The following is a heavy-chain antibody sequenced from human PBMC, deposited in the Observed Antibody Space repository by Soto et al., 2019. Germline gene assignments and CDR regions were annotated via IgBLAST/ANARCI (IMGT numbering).Heavy chain of an antibody. CDR1: GFTFSSYS. CDR3: ASHPDYYFDF. J-gene: IGHJ4*02. Sequence: GGSLRLSCAASGFTFSSYSMNWVRQAPGKGLEWVSSISSSSNYIYYADSMKGRFTISRDNAKNSLYLQMNSLRAEDTAVYYCASHPDYYFDFWGQGTLVTVSS. V-gene: IGHV3-21*01. D-gene: IGHD2-21*02. CDR2: ISSSSNYI.